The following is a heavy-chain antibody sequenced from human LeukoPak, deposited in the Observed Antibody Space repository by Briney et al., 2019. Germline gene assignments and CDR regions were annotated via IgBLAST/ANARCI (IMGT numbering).Heavy chain of an antibody. CDR1: GYTFTSYA. D-gene: IGHD3-22*01. CDR3: ARAYYDSSGYYPSGY. V-gene: IGHV1-3*01. J-gene: IGHJ4*02. Sequence: GASVKVSFKASGYTFTSYAMHWVRQAPGQRLEWMGWINAGNGNTKYSQKFQGRVTITRDTSASTAYMELSSLRSEDTAVYYCARAYYDSSGYYPSGYWGQGTLVTVSS. CDR2: INAGNGNT.